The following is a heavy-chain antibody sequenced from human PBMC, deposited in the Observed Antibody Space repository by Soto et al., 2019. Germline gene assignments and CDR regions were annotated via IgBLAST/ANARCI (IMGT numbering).Heavy chain of an antibody. V-gene: IGHV3-21*05. CDR3: GRECSNGYIPDYIES. D-gene: IGHD5-12*01. J-gene: IGHJ4*02. Sequence: GGSLRLSCSASGFSISNFGMCWVRQAPGKGLEWVSFISRSHCDIYYADSVKGRFTISRDNAKNSMFLQMNSLRDEDRAVYYCGRECSNGYIPDYIESWGQGVPVTVSS. CDR1: GFSISNFG. CDR2: ISRSHCDI.